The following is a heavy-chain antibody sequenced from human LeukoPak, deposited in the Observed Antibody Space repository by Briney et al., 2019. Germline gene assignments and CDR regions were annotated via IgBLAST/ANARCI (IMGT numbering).Heavy chain of an antibody. Sequence: QSGGSLRLSCAASGFTFSSYPIHWVRQAPGKGLDWVALISSDGSDKKYADFVKGRFTISRDNSKNTLYLQMHSLRVEDTAVYYCARDYPADYWGQGTLVTVSS. CDR1: GFTFSSYP. J-gene: IGHJ4*02. CDR3: ARDYPADY. V-gene: IGHV3-30-3*01. CDR2: ISSDGSDK.